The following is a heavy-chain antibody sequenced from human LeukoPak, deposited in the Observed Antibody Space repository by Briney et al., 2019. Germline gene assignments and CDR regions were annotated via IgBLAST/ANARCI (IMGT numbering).Heavy chain of an antibody. V-gene: IGHV3-30*02. CDR3: AKAFAYGDQFFDP. CDR1: GFTFSASG. J-gene: IGHJ5*02. CDR2: ILYDGTYK. D-gene: IGHD4-17*01. Sequence: GGSLRLSCAASGFTFSASGMHWVRLSPGKGLQWVAFILYDGTYKIYADSVKGRFTISRDDPKNTLYLQMNSLTPEDTAVYFCAKAFAYGDQFFDPWGQGTLVTVSS.